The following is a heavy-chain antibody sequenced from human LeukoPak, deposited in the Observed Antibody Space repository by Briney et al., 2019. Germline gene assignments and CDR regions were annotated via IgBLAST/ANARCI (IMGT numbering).Heavy chain of an antibody. V-gene: IGHV3-73*01. J-gene: IGHJ6*02. CDR3: SRFDLYYAATYYASDGLDV. Sequence: GGSLKLSCAASGFTFSGSAIHWVRQASGKGLEWLGRIRIKPDNYATAYAASVKGRFTISRDDSKNSAYLRMDSLKAEDTAVYYCSRFDLYYAATYYASDGLDVWGQGTTVTVSS. D-gene: IGHD4/OR15-4a*01. CDR1: GFTFSGSA. CDR2: IRIKPDNYAT.